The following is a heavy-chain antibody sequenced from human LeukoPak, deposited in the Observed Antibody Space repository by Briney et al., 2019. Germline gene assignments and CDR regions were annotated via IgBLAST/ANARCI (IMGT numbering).Heavy chain of an antibody. Sequence: GASVKVSCKASGYTFTSYGISWVRQAPGQGLEWMGWISAYNGNTNYAQKLQGRVTMTTDTSTSTAYMELRSLRSDDTAVYYCARGSDMNSHLWFGESYANWFDPWGQGTLVTVSS. J-gene: IGHJ5*02. CDR1: GYTFTSYG. V-gene: IGHV1-18*01. CDR3: ARGSDMNSHLWFGESYANWFDP. CDR2: ISAYNGNT. D-gene: IGHD3-10*01.